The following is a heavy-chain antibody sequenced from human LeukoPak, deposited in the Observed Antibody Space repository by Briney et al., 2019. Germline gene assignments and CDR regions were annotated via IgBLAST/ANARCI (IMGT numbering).Heavy chain of an antibody. CDR2: ISRNGDTT. CDR3: ARDVEGGTFDI. CDR1: GFTFSTFP. D-gene: IGHD3-16*01. V-gene: IGHV3-64*04. J-gene: IGHJ3*02. Sequence: GGSLRLSCSASGFTFSTFPMHWVRQAPGKGLEYFSAISRNGDTTYYADSVKGRFTISRDNAKNSLFLEMSSLRADDTAVYSCARDVEGGTFDIWGQGTTVTVSS.